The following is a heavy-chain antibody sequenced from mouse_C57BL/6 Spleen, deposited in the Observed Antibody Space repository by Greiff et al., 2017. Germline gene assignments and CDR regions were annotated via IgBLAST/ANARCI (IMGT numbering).Heavy chain of an antibody. CDR2: IHPNSGST. CDR3: ARLGPGFAY. Sequence: VQLQQPGAELVKPGASVTLSCKASGYTFTSYWMHWVKQRPGQGLEWIGMIHPNSGSTNYNEKFKSKATLTVDKSTSTAYMQLSSLTAEDSAVYYCARLGPGFAYWGQGTLVTVSA. J-gene: IGHJ3*01. CDR1: GYTFTSYW. D-gene: IGHD4-1*01. V-gene: IGHV1-64*01.